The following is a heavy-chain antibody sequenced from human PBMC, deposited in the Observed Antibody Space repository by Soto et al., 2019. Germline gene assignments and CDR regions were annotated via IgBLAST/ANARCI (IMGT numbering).Heavy chain of an antibody. CDR3: ARGREGDYGDYEDGMDV. Sequence: ASVKVSCKAFGYTFTSYDINWVRQATGQGLEWMGWMNPNSGNTGYAQKFQGRVTMTRNTSISTAYMELSSLRSEDTAVYYCARGREGDYGDYEDGMDVWGQGTTVTVSS. V-gene: IGHV1-8*01. J-gene: IGHJ6*02. CDR1: GYTFTSYD. D-gene: IGHD4-17*01. CDR2: MNPNSGNT.